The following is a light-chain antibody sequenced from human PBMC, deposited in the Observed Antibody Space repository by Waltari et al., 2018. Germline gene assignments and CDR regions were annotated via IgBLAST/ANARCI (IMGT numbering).Light chain of an antibody. CDR1: SSNIGSNT. CDR3: AAWDDSLNAHYV. Sequence: QSVLTQPPSASGTPGQRVTISCSRSSSNIGSNTVHWYQQLPGTAPKLLIYSNNQRPSGVPDRFSGSKSGTSASLAISGLQSEDEADYYCAAWDDSLNAHYVFGTGTKVTVL. CDR2: SNN. V-gene: IGLV1-44*01. J-gene: IGLJ1*01.